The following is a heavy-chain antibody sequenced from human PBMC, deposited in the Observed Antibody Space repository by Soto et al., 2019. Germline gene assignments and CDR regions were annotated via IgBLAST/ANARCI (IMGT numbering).Heavy chain of an antibody. D-gene: IGHD5-12*01. CDR2: IIPILGIA. CDR3: ASRRDGYNSRRGFAY. Sequence: QVQLVQSGAEVKKPGSSVKVSCKASGGTFSSYTISWVRQAPGQGLEWMGRIIPILGIANYAQKFQGRVTITADKSTSTAYMELSSLRSEDTAVDYCASRRDGYNSRRGFAYWGQGTLVTVSS. V-gene: IGHV1-69*02. CDR1: GGTFSSYT. J-gene: IGHJ4*02.